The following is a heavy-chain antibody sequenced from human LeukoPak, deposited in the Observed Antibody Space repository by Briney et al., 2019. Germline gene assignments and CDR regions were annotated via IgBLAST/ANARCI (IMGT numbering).Heavy chain of an antibody. CDR3: ARNSHYFDY. Sequence: PGGSLRLSCAASGFTFSDYYMNWIRQAPGKGLEWIAEINHSGSTNYNPSLKSRVTISVDTSKNQFSLKLSSVTAADTAVYYCARNSHYFDYWGQGTLVTVSS. V-gene: IGHV4-34*01. CDR2: INHSGST. J-gene: IGHJ4*02. CDR1: GFTFSDYY.